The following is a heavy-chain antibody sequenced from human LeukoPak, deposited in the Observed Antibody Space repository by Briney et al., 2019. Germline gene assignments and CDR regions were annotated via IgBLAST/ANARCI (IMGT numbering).Heavy chain of an antibody. CDR3: ARVGVGYGGLIDY. CDR1: GFTFSSYW. Sequence: GGSLRLSCAASGFTFSSYWMSWVRQAPGKGLEWVANIKQDGSEKYYVDSVKGRFTISRDNAKNSLYLQMNSLRAEDTALYYCARVGVGYGGLIDYWGQGTLVTVSS. CDR2: IKQDGSEK. D-gene: IGHD4-23*01. J-gene: IGHJ4*02. V-gene: IGHV3-7*03.